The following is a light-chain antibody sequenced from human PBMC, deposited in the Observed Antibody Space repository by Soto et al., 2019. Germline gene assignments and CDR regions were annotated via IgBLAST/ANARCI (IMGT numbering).Light chain of an antibody. CDR1: QSLVNSAGNTF. CDR3: MQGSHWPFT. V-gene: IGKV2-30*01. CDR2: KAS. Sequence: DIVMTQSPLSLPVTLGQPASISCRSSQSLVNSAGNTFLNWFHQRPGQSPRRRIYKASYRDSGVPDRFSGSGSGNDFTLKISRVEADDVGVYYCMQGSHWPFTFGQGTKLEIK. J-gene: IGKJ2*01.